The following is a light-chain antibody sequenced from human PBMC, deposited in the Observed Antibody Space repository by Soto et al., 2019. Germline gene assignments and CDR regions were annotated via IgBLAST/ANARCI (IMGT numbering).Light chain of an antibody. J-gene: IGLJ2*01. V-gene: IGLV1-44*01. CDR3: AAWDSSLNAHLL. Sequence: QPVLTQPPSASGTPGQRVTISCSGSSSNIGSNPVNWYQQLPGTAPKLLIYSNNQRPSGVPDRFSDSKSGTSASLAISALQSEDEADYYCAAWDSSLNAHLLFGGGTKLTVL. CDR1: SSNIGSNP. CDR2: SNN.